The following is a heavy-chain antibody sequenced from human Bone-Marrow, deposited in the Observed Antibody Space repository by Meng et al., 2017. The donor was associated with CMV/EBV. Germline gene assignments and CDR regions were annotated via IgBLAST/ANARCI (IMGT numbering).Heavy chain of an antibody. J-gene: IGHJ6*02. CDR1: GYSFTSYW. CDR3: ARSQGLPAASHYYYYYYGMDG. Sequence: GGSLRLSCKGSGYSFTSYWIGWVRQMPGKGLEWMGIIYPGDSDTRYSPSFQGQVTISADKSISTAYLQWSSLKASDTAMYYCARSQGLPAASHYYYYYYGMDGWGQGTTVTVSS. CDR2: IYPGDSDT. D-gene: IGHD2-2*01. V-gene: IGHV5-51*01.